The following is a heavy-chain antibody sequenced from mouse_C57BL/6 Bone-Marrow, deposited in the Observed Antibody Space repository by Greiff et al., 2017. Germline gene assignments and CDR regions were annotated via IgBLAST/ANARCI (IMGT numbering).Heavy chain of an antibody. CDR2: IHPNSGST. V-gene: IGHV1-64*01. J-gene: IGHJ3*01. D-gene: IGHD2-3*01. Sequence: QVHVKQPGAELVKPGASVKLSCKASGYTFTSYWMHWVKQRPGQGLEWIGMIHPNSGSTNYNEKFKGKATLTVDKSSSTAYMQLSSLTSEESAVYYCARSRSYDGRFAYWGQGTRVTVSA. CDR1: GYTFTSYW. CDR3: ARSRSYDGRFAY.